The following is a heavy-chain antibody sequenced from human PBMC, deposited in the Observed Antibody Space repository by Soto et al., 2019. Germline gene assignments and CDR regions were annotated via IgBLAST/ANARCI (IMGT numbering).Heavy chain of an antibody. CDR2: INPDGGST. Sequence: QVQLVQSGAEVKKPGASVKVSCKSSGYSFTSSYMHWVRQAPGEGLEWMGMINPDGGSTTYAKNFQGRVTVTRDRSTSTVYMALSSLRLDDTAMYYCARERGIGSYAALDFWGQGTLVTVSS. CDR1: GYSFTSSY. J-gene: IGHJ3*01. V-gene: IGHV1-46*01. CDR3: ARERGIGSYAALDF. D-gene: IGHD1-26*01.